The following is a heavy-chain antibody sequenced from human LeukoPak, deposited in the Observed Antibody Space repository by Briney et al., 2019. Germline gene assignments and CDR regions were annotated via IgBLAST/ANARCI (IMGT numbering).Heavy chain of an antibody. D-gene: IGHD2-2*01. Sequence: WASVKVSCKVSGYRLSELSMHWVRQAPGKGLEWMGGLDVEDDEPIYAQKFQGRVIMTEDTSTDTAYMELSSLRSEDTAVYYCATEATSPDYNYYMDVWGKGTTVTVSS. CDR3: ATEATSPDYNYYMDV. V-gene: IGHV1-24*01. J-gene: IGHJ6*03. CDR2: LDVEDDEP. CDR1: GYRLSELS.